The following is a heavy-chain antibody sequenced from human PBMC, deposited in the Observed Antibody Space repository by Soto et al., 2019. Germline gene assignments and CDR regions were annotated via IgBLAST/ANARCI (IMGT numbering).Heavy chain of an antibody. J-gene: IGHJ4*02. CDR2: ISSSSSYI. CDR3: AIPRGSEYYFDY. V-gene: IGHV3-21*01. CDR1: GFTFSSYS. Sequence: GGSLRLSCAASGFTFSSYSMNWVRQAPGKGLEWVSSISSSSSYIYYADSVKGRFTISRDNAKNSLYLQMNSLRAEDTAVYYCAIPRGSEYYFDYWGQGPLVTVSS. D-gene: IGHD5-12*01.